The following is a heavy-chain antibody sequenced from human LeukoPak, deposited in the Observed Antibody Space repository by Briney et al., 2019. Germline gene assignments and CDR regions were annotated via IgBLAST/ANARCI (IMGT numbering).Heavy chain of an antibody. Sequence: SETLSLTCSVSGDSVSRSDSYWDWIRQPPGKGLEWIGTIYHSGRTYYSPSLKSRVTMSVDPSNSQFSLNLRSATAADTAVYYCARRRYYDGSGYLEWGQGTLLSVSS. V-gene: IGHV4-39*01. CDR2: IYHSGRT. D-gene: IGHD3-22*01. J-gene: IGHJ1*01. CDR1: GDSVSRSDSY. CDR3: ARRRYYDGSGYLE.